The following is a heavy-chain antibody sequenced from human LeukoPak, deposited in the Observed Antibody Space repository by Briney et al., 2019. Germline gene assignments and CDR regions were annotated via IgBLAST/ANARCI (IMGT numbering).Heavy chain of an antibody. CDR2: INGDGSTT. CDR1: GFTFSSYW. Sequence: GGSLRLSCAASGFTFSSYWMHWVRQAPGKGLVWVSRINGDGSTTTYADSVKGRFTISRDNAKNTLYLQMNSLRVEDTAVYYCARHLSGVTGYTYGRGIDYWGQGTLVTVSS. CDR3: ARHLSGVTGYTYGRGIDY. J-gene: IGHJ4*02. V-gene: IGHV3-74*01. D-gene: IGHD5-18*01.